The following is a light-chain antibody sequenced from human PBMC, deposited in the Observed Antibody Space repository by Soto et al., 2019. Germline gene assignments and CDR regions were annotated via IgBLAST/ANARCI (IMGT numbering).Light chain of an antibody. CDR2: EVR. CDR3: SSYAFNNNLL. J-gene: IGLJ2*01. Sequence: QSALTQPASVSGSPGQSITISCTGTSSDVGGYNYVSWYQQHPGKAPKLMIYEVRERPSGVPDRFSGFKSGNTASLTVSGLQSEDEDDYYCSSYAFNNNLLFGGGTKVTVL. CDR1: SSDVGGYNY. V-gene: IGLV2-8*01.